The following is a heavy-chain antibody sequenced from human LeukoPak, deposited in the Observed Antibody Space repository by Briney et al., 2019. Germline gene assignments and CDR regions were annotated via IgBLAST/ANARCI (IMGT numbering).Heavy chain of an antibody. CDR1: GYTFTGYY. CDR3: ARDRGSSSWYYFDY. Sequence: ASVKVSCKASGYTFTGYYMHWVRQAPGQGLEWMGWINPNSGGTNYAQKFQGRVTMTRDTSISTAYMELSSLRSEDTAVYYCARDRGSSSWYYFDYWGQGTLVTVSS. D-gene: IGHD6-13*01. CDR2: INPNSGGT. J-gene: IGHJ4*02. V-gene: IGHV1-2*02.